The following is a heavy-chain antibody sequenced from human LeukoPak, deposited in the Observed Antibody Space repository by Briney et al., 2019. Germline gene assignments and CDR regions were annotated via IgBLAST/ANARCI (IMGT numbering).Heavy chain of an antibody. CDR1: GFTVSSYS. Sequence: GGSLRLSCAASGFTVSSYSMNWVRQVPGKGLEWVSHISSSGSMIWYGEPVKGRFTISRDSAKNSLHLQMNSLRAEDTAVYYCARDPESNWGWDLDYWGQGTLVTVSS. J-gene: IGHJ4*02. D-gene: IGHD7-27*01. CDR3: ARDPESNWGWDLDY. V-gene: IGHV3-48*01. CDR2: ISSSGSMI.